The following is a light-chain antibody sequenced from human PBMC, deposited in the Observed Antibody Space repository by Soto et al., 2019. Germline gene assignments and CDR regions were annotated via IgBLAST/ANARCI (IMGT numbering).Light chain of an antibody. CDR2: ATS. Sequence: DIQMTQSPSSLSASVGDTVTITCRSSQDVGRWLSWYQQKPGKAPKILIFATSTLQSGVPSRFSGSGSETDFTLTITSLQSEDFATYYCQQARSFPVTSGQGTRLEIK. CDR3: QQARSFPVT. J-gene: IGKJ5*01. V-gene: IGKV1D-12*01. CDR1: QDVGRW.